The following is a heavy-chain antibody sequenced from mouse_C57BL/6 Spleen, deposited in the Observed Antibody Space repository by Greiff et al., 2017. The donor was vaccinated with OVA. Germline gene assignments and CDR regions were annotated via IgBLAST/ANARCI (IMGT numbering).Heavy chain of an antibody. CDR2: IDPETGGP. CDR3: TRQTYYGNYGFAY. D-gene: IGHD2-10*01. CDR1: GYTFTDYE. V-gene: IGHV1-15*01. J-gene: IGHJ3*01. Sequence: VQLQQSGAELVRPGASVTLSCKASGYTFTDYEMHWVKQTPVHGLEWIGAIDPETGGPAYNQKFKGKAILTADKSSSTAYMELRSLTSENSAVYYCTRQTYYGNYGFAYWGQGTLVTVSA.